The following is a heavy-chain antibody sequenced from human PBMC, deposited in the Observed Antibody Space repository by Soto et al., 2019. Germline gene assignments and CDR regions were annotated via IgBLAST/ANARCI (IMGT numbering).Heavy chain of an antibody. V-gene: IGHV3-23*01. J-gene: IGHJ4*02. D-gene: IGHD5-18*01. Sequence: EVQLLESAGGLVRPGGSLRLSCAASGFTFSSYAMSWVRQAPGKGLEWVSTISGSDGRTYSTDSVKGRFTISRDNSRNTAYLQMNSLRVEDTAVYYCAKGVSQYTPLALFDYWGRGTLVTVSS. CDR3: AKGVSQYTPLALFDY. CDR2: ISGSDGRT. CDR1: GFTFSSYA.